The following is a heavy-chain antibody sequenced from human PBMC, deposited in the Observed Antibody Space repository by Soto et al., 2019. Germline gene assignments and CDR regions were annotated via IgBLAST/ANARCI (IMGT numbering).Heavy chain of an antibody. V-gene: IGHV3-23*01. CDR2: ISGSGGST. J-gene: IGHJ4*02. CDR1: GFTFSSYA. D-gene: IGHD1-26*01. CDR3: ARRGSGSYYDY. Sequence: EVQLLESGGGLVQPGGSLRLSCAASGFTFSSYAMRWVRQAPVKGMEWVSAISGSGGSTYYADSVKGRFTISRDNSKNTLYLQRNSLRAEDTAVYYCARRGSGSYYDYWGQGTLFNVPS.